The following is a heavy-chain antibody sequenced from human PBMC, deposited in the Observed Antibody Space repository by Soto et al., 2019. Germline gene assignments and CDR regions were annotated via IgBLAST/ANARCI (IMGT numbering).Heavy chain of an antibody. J-gene: IGHJ4*02. Sequence: QVQLVESGGGVVQPGRSLRLSCAASGFTFSSYGMHWVRQAPGEGLEWVAVIPFDESNKYYVDSVRGRFTISRDNSKNTVYLQMDSLRPEDTAVYYCAKDRRTVGGSRRPPSYCFDHWGQGTLVTVSS. D-gene: IGHD6-19*01. CDR2: IPFDESNK. CDR3: AKDRRTVGGSRRPPSYCFDH. V-gene: IGHV3-30*18. CDR1: GFTFSSYG.